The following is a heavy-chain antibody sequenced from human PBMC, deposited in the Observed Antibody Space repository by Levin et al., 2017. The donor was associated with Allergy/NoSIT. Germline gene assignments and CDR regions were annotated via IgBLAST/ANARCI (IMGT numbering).Heavy chain of an antibody. CDR2: ISSTGSTI. J-gene: IGHJ4*02. Sequence: GASVKVSCAASGFTFSSYEMNWVRRAPGKGLEWVSYISSTGSTIYSADSAKGRFTISRDNAKNSLYLHMNSLRAEDTAVYYCARQLGNFWSGYNYFDYWGQGTLVTVSS. CDR3: ARQLGNFWSGYNYFDY. V-gene: IGHV3-48*03. D-gene: IGHD3-3*01. CDR1: GFTFSSYE.